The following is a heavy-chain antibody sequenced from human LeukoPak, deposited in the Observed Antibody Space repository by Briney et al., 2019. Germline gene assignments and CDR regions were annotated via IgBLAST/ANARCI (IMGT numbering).Heavy chain of an antibody. D-gene: IGHD5-18*01. Sequence: TGGSLRLSCAASGFTFSSYWMRWVRPAPGKGLEWVGNIQQDGREKNYVDSVKGRFAISRDNAKYSLYLQMTSLRAEDTAVYYCARVVDTHFDYWGQGTLVTVSS. CDR2: IQQDGREK. CDR1: GFTFSSYW. J-gene: IGHJ4*02. V-gene: IGHV3-7*02. CDR3: ARVVDTHFDY.